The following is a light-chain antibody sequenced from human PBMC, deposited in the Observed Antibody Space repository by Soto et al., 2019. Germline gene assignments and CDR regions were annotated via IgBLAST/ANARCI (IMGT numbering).Light chain of an antibody. V-gene: IGKV3-15*01. CDR2: GAA. Sequence: EIVMTQSPATPSVSPGDRATLSCRASQSVFSSLAWYQQKPGQAPRLLIYGAATRATGIPARFSGSGSGTEFTLTISSLQSEDFAVYYCQQYHNWPAFGQGTKVEIK. CDR3: QQYHNWPA. CDR1: QSVFSS. J-gene: IGKJ1*01.